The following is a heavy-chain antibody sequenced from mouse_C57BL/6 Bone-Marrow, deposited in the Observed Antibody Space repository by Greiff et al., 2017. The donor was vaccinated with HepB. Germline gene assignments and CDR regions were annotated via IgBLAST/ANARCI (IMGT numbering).Heavy chain of an antibody. CDR1: GYTFTDYY. V-gene: IGHV1-19*01. Sequence: VQLQQSGPVLVKPGASVKMSCKASGYTFTDYYMNWVKQSHGKSLEWIGVINPYNGGTSYNQKFKGKATLTVDKSSSTAYMELNSLTSEDSAVYYCARGPITTVVGDYWGQGTSVTVSS. CDR3: ARGPITTVVGDY. D-gene: IGHD1-1*01. J-gene: IGHJ4*01. CDR2: INPYNGGT.